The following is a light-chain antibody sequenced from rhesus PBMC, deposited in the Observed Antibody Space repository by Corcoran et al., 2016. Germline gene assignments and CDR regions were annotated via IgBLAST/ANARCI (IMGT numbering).Light chain of an antibody. CDR1: QGISSW. CDR2: KAS. V-gene: IGKV1-21*01. Sequence: DIQMTQSPSSLSASVGDRVTITCRASQGISSWLAWYQQKPGKAPKLLIYKASSLQSGVPSRCSGSGPGTDFTLTNSSLQPEDFATYYCQQYNSAPPTFGGGTKVEIK. CDR3: QQYNSAPPT. J-gene: IGKJ4*01.